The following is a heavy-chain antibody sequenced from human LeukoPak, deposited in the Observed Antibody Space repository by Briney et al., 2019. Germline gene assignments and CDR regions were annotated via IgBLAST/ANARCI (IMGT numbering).Heavy chain of an antibody. J-gene: IGHJ4*02. CDR1: GFTFSSYA. CDR2: ISYDGSNK. CDR3: ARSEQQLGHYFDY. Sequence: GRSLRLSCAASGFTFSSYAMHWVRQAPGKGLEWVAVISYDGSNKYYADSVKGRFTISRDNSKNTLYLQMNSLRAEDTAVYYRARSEQQLGHYFDYWGQGTLVTVSS. V-gene: IGHV3-30-3*01. D-gene: IGHD6-13*01.